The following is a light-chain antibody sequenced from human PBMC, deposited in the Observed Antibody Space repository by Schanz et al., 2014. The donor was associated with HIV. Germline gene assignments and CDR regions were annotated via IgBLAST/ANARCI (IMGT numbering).Light chain of an antibody. CDR1: QSVSTNS. V-gene: IGKV3-20*01. CDR2: DSS. J-gene: IGKJ2*01. Sequence: ETVLTQSPGTLSLSPGERATLSCRASQSVSTNSLVWYQQKPGQAPRLLIYDSSARATGLSARFRGSGSGTEFTVTISRLEPEDFAVYYCQQYGSSPLYTFGQGTKLDIK. CDR3: QQYGSSPLYT.